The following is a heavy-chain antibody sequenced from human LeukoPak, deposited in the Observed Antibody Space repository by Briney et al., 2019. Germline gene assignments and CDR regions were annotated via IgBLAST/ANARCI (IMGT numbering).Heavy chain of an antibody. CDR1: GFTFSSYA. CDR3: AKDLDSSGWYWTFDY. Sequence: GGSLRLSCSASGFTFSSYAMHWVSQAPGKGLEYVSAISSNGGSTYYADSVKGRFTISRDNSKNTLYLQMSSLRAEDTAVYYCAKDLDSSGWYWTFDYWGQGTLVTVSS. J-gene: IGHJ4*02. V-gene: IGHV3-64D*06. CDR2: ISSNGGST. D-gene: IGHD6-19*01.